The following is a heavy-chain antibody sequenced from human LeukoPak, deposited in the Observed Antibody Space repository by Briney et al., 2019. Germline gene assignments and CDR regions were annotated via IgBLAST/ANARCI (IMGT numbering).Heavy chain of an antibody. V-gene: IGHV4-59*01. CDR1: GGPISSYY. CDR3: ARLTMARRPKFDY. J-gene: IGHJ4*02. D-gene: IGHD3-10*01. CDR2: TYNSGGST. Sequence: PSETLPLTCTVSGGPISSYYWSWIRQPPGKGLEWIGHTYNSGGSTNYNPSLKSRVTISVDTSKNQFSLKLSSVTAADTAVYYCARLTMARRPKFDYWGQGTLVTVSS.